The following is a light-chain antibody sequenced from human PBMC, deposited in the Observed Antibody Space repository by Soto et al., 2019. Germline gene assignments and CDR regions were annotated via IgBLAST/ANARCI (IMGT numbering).Light chain of an antibody. CDR2: AAS. J-gene: IGKJ4*01. Sequence: DIQMTQSPSAMSASVGDTVTITCRASQGVNNYLAWFQQKPGKVPQRLIYAASSLQSGVPSRFSGSGSGTEFTLTIKSLQPEDFATYYCQQLNSYPLTFGGGTKVDIK. V-gene: IGKV1-17*03. CDR3: QQLNSYPLT. CDR1: QGVNNY.